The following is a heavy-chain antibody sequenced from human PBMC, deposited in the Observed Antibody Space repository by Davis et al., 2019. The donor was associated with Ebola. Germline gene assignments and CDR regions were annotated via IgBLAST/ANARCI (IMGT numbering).Heavy chain of an antibody. CDR2: ISYDGSNK. CDR1: GFTFSSYG. CDR3: ANAAPLYGDYRPDDAFDI. V-gene: IGHV3-30*18. D-gene: IGHD4-17*01. Sequence: GESLKISCAASGFTFSSYGMHWVRQAPGKGLEWVAVISYDGSNKYYADSVKGRFTISRDNSKNTLYLQMNSLRAEDTAVYYCANAAPLYGDYRPDDAFDIWGQGTMVTVSS. J-gene: IGHJ3*02.